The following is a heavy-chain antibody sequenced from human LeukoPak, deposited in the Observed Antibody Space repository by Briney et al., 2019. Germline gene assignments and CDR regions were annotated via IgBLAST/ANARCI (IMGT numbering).Heavy chain of an antibody. D-gene: IGHD3-3*01. CDR1: AFTFSDYG. J-gene: IGHJ4*02. Sequence: GGSLRLSCAASAFTFSDYGMIWVRQAPGKGLEWVSAIGGRGRSTYYVDSVKGRFTISRDNSKNTLYLQMNSLRAEDTAVYYCARSSSYYDFWSGYPHFDYWGQGTLVTVSS. V-gene: IGHV3-23*01. CDR2: IGGRGRST. CDR3: ARSSSYYDFWSGYPHFDY.